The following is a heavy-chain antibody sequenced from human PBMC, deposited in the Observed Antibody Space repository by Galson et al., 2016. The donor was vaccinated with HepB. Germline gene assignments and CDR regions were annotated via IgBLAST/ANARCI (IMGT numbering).Heavy chain of an antibody. J-gene: IGHJ3*02. CDR2: IIPTFGTA. D-gene: IGHD6-19*01. V-gene: IGHV1-69*13. CDR3: ATFTATRYSSGWFRDAFDI. Sequence: SVKVSCKASGGTFSTYAINWVRQAPGQGLEWMGGIIPTFGTANYAQKFQGRVTISADESTTSAYMELRSLRSEDTAIYYCATFTATRYSSGWFRDAFDIWGQGTMVTVSS. CDR1: GGTFSTYA.